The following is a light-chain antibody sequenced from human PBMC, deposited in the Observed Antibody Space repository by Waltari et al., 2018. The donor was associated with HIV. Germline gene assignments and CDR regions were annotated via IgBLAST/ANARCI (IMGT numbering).Light chain of an antibody. CDR3: QQYYSTPFT. V-gene: IGKV4-1*01. CDR1: QSLLNRSNNKNY. CDR2: WAS. J-gene: IGKJ3*01. Sequence: DIVMTQSPGSLAVSLGERATINCKSSQSLLNRSNNKNYLAWYQQKPGQPPKLLIYWASTRESGVPDRFSGSGSGTEFTLTISSLQAEDVAVYYCQQYYSTPFTFGPGTKVDSK.